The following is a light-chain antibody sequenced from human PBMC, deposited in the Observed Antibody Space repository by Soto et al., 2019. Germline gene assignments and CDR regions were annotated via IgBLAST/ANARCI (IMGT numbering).Light chain of an antibody. CDR3: QQYNNWPRT. V-gene: IGKV3-15*01. Sequence: EIVMTQSPATLSVSPGERATLSCRASQSVSSNSAWYQQNPGQAPRLLIYGASTRATGIPARFSGSGSGTEFTRTISSLQSEEFAVYYCQQYNNWPRTFGQGTKVDIK. J-gene: IGKJ1*01. CDR2: GAS. CDR1: QSVSSN.